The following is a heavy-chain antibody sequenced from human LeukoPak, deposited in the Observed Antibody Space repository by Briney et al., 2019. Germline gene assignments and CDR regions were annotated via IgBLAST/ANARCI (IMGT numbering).Heavy chain of an antibody. J-gene: IGHJ6*02. CDR1: GGSISSYY. Sequence: PSETLSLTCTVSGGSISSYYWSWIRQPPGKGLEWIGYIYYSGSTNYNPSLKSRVTISVDTSKNQFSLKLSSVTAADTAVYYCARARQWLAYVDVWGQGTTVTVSS. D-gene: IGHD6-19*01. CDR2: IYYSGST. CDR3: ARARQWLAYVDV. V-gene: IGHV4-59*08.